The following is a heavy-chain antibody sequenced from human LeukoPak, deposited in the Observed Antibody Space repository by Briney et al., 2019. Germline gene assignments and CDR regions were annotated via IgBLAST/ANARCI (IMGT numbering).Heavy chain of an antibody. J-gene: IGHJ4*02. D-gene: IGHD2-15*01. V-gene: IGHV5-51*01. CDR2: IYPGDSDT. Sequence: GESLKISCKGSGYRFTSYWIGWVRPMPGKGLEWMGIIYPGDSDTRYSPSFQGQVTMSADKSISTAYLQWSSLKDSDTAMYYCARQLCSGGSCYLDYWGQGTLVTVSS. CDR3: ARQLCSGGSCYLDY. CDR1: GYRFTSYW.